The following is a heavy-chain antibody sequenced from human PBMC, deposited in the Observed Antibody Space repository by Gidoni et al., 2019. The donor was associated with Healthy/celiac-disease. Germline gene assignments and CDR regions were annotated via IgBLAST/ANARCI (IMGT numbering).Heavy chain of an antibody. CDR3: AREKYSSSWYGPNWFDP. V-gene: IGHV2-70*04. CDR1: GFSLSTSGMR. J-gene: IGHJ5*02. CDR2: IDWDDDK. Sequence: QVTLKESGPALVKPTQTLTLTCTFSGFSLSTSGMRVSWIRQPPGKALEWLARIDWDDDKFYSTSLKTRLTISKDTSKNQVVLTMTNMDPVDTATYYCAREKYSSSWYGPNWFDPWGQGTLVTVSS. D-gene: IGHD6-13*01.